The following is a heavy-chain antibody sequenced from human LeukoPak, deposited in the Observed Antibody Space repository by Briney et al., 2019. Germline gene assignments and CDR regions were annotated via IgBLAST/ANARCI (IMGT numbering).Heavy chain of an antibody. CDR1: GYSFTECA. CDR3: ARGRGYCSSTTCYAGYYFDY. Sequence: ASVEVSCKASGYSFTECAINWVRQAPGQGLEWMGWINTNTGNPTYAQGFTGRFVFSLDTSVSTAYLQISSLKAEDTAVYYCARGRGYCSSTTCYAGYYFDYWGQGTLVTVSS. D-gene: IGHD2-2*01. J-gene: IGHJ4*02. V-gene: IGHV7-4-1*02. CDR2: INTNTGNP.